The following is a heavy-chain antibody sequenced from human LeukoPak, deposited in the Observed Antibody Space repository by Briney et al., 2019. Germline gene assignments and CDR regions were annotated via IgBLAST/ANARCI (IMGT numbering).Heavy chain of an antibody. J-gene: IGHJ4*02. CDR2: IIPIFGTA. CDR1: GGTFSSYA. V-gene: IGHV1-69*01. D-gene: IGHD3-10*01. CDR3: ARGITMVRGVIILDY. Sequence: GSSVKVSCKASGGTFSSYAISWVRQAPGQGLEWMGGIIPIFGTANYAQKFQGRVTITADESTSTAYMELSSLRSEDTAVYYCARGITMVRGVIILDYWGQGTLATVSS.